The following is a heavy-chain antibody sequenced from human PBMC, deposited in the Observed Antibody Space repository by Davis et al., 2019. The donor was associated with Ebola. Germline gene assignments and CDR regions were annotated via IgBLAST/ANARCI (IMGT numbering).Heavy chain of an antibody. D-gene: IGHD4-11*01. CDR3: ARDSDDYSFDY. V-gene: IGHV3-30*02. J-gene: IGHJ4*02. CDR2: VRSHGSDD. Sequence: GGSLRLSCAASGFTVSSNYMSWVRQAPGRGLEWVAFVRSHGSDDHYADSVKGRFIISRDNSKNTLYLQMNSLRPEDTAVYYCARDSDDYSFDYWGQGTLVTVSS. CDR1: GFTVSSNY.